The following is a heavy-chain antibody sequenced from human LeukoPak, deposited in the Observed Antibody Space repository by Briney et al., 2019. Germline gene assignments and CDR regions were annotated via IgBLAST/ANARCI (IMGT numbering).Heavy chain of an antibody. Sequence: SETLSLTCTVSGGSISSSSYYWGWIRQPPGKGLEWIGSIYYSGSTYYNPSLKSRVTISVDTFKNQFSLRLTSVTAADTARYYCARHFIASQSTFDYWGQGTLVTVSS. CDR1: GGSISSSSYY. V-gene: IGHV4-39*01. J-gene: IGHJ4*02. CDR2: IYYSGST. CDR3: ARHFIASQSTFDY.